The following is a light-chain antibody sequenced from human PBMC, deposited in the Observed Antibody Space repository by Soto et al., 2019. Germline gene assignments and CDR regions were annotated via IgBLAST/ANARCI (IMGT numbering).Light chain of an antibody. CDR3: QSHDSSLSAHVV. J-gene: IGLJ2*01. V-gene: IGLV1-40*01. CDR1: SSNIGADYD. Sequence: QSVLTQPPSVSGAPGQRVTISCTGSSSNIGADYDVQWYQQVPGTAPKLLIYGNTNRPSGVPDRFSGSISGTSASLAISGLQAEDEADYYSQSHDSSLSAHVVFGGGTKLTVL. CDR2: GNT.